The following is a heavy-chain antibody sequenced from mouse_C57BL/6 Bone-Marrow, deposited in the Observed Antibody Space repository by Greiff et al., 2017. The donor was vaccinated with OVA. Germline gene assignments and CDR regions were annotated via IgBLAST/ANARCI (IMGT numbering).Heavy chain of an antibody. CDR1: GYTFTSYW. D-gene: IGHD2-1*01. CDR3: ARGRELHAMAY. J-gene: IGHJ4*01. Sequence: QVQLQQPGAELVQPGASVKMSCKASGYTFTSYWITWVKQRPGQGLEWIGDINPGSGRTNYNEKFKSKATLTVDTSSSTAYMPLSSLTSEDSAVYYCARGRELHAMAYWGQGTSVTVSS. CDR2: INPGSGRT. V-gene: IGHV1-55*01.